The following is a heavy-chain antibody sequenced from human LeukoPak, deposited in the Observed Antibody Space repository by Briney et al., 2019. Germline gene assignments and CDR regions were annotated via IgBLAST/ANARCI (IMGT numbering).Heavy chain of an antibody. D-gene: IGHD3-22*01. V-gene: IGHV1-46*01. CDR2: INPSGGST. J-gene: IGHJ4*02. CDR1: GYTFTSYY. Sequence: ASVKVSCKASGYTFTSYYMHWVRQAPGQGLEWMGIINPSGGSTSYAQKFQGRVTMTRDMSTSTVYMELSNLRSEDTAVYYCARTLHDSSGYYYVYYFDYWGQGTLVTVSS. CDR3: ARTLHDSSGYYYVYYFDY.